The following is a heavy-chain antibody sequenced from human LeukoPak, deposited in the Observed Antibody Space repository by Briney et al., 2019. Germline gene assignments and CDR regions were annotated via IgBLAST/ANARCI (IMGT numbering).Heavy chain of an antibody. Sequence: SSETLSLTCTVSGGSISSYYWSWIRQPPGKGLEWIGYIYYSGSTNYNPSLKSLVTISVDTSKNPFSLKLSPVTAADTAVYYCARETTGSYYHYYYMDVWGKGTTVTVSS. J-gene: IGHJ6*03. CDR1: GGSISSYY. D-gene: IGHD1-1*01. CDR3: ARETTGSYYHYYYMDV. V-gene: IGHV4-59*01. CDR2: IYYSGST.